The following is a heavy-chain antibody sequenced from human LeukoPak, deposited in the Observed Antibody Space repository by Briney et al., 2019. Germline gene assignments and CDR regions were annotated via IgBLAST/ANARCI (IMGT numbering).Heavy chain of an antibody. J-gene: IGHJ6*02. D-gene: IGHD1-26*01. CDR1: GYTFTGYY. V-gene: IGHV1-2*02. CDR2: INPNSGGT. CDR3: ARDFGGSYSDYYYGMDV. Sequence: ASVKVSCKASGYTFTGYYMHWVRQAPGQGLEWMGWINPNSGGTNYAQKFQGRVTMTRDTSISTAYMELSRLRSDDTAVYHCARDFGGSYSDYYYGMDVWGQGTTVTVSS.